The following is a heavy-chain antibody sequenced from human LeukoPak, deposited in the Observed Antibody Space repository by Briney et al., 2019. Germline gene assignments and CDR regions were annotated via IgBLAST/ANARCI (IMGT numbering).Heavy chain of an antibody. D-gene: IGHD3-3*01. CDR3: ARWRGAQSEFEY. Sequence: PGGSLRLSCAAAGFSFSNYWMAWVRQAPGKGLEWVANIDKDGSETEYVASVKGRFTTSRDNAKNSLYLQMSSLRAEDTAVYYCARWRGAQSEFEYWGQGTLVTVSS. CDR2: IDKDGSET. J-gene: IGHJ4*02. V-gene: IGHV3-7*01. CDR1: GFSFSNYW.